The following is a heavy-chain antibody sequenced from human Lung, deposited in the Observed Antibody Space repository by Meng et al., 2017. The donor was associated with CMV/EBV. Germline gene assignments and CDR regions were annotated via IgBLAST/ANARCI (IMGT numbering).Heavy chain of an antibody. CDR2: IRSKANRYAT. CDR3: TRLSYVVD. J-gene: IGHJ4*02. Sequence: GESLKISCAASGFNFSGSAMHWVRQASGKGLEWVGSIRSKANRYATAYIESVKGRFTISRDDSRKTAYLQMSSLTTEDSAVYYCTRLSYVVDWGQGTLVTVSS. V-gene: IGHV3-73*01. D-gene: IGHD2-15*01. CDR1: GFNFSGSA.